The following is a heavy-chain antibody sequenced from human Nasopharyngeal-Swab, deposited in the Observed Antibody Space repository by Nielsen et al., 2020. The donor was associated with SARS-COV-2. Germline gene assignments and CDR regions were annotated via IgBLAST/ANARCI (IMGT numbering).Heavy chain of an antibody. CDR2: INTNPGNP. CDR3: AREMALLWFGELLYPFNQKGLDP. D-gene: IGHD3-10*01. CDR1: GYTFTSYA. J-gene: IGHJ5*02. Sequence: ASVKVSCKASGYTFTSYAMNWVRQAPGQGLEWMGWINTNPGNPTYAQGFTGRFVFSLDTSVSTAYLQISSLKAEDTAVYYCAREMALLWFGELLYPFNQKGLDPWGQGTLVTVSS. V-gene: IGHV7-4-1*02.